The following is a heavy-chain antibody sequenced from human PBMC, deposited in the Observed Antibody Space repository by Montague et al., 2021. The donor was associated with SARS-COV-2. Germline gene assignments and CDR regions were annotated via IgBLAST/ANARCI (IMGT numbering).Heavy chain of an antibody. CDR2: ISWNSGSI. CDR1: GFTFDDYA. Sequence: SLRPSCAASGFTFDDYAMHWVRQAPGKGLEWVSGISWNSGSIGYADSVKGRFTISRDNAKNSLYLQMNSLRAEDTALYYCAKLSSSWPVDAFDIWGQGTMVTVSS. V-gene: IGHV3-9*01. CDR3: AKLSSSWPVDAFDI. J-gene: IGHJ3*02. D-gene: IGHD6-13*01.